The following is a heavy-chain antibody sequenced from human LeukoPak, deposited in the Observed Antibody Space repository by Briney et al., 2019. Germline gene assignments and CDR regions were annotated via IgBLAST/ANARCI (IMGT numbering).Heavy chain of an antibody. V-gene: IGHV1-69*01. CDR1: GGTFSSYA. Sequence: SVKVSCKASGGTFSSYAISWVRQAPGQGLEWMGGIIPIFGTANYAQRFQGRVTITADESTSTAYMELSSLRSEDTAVYYCAVAMVRGVIRYYYYGMDVWGQGTTVTVSS. J-gene: IGHJ6*02. D-gene: IGHD3-10*01. CDR3: AVAMVRGVIRYYYYGMDV. CDR2: IIPIFGTA.